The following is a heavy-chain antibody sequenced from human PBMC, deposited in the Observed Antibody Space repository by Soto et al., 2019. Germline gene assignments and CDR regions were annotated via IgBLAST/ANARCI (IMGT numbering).Heavy chain of an antibody. J-gene: IGHJ5*02. CDR2: IIPLFGIP. CDR1: GLTYSRHV. D-gene: IGHD2-15*01. CDR3: ARGVVDTNVVFKWFDP. Sequence: VAAVKVSCKASGLTYSRHVISWVRQAPGQGLEWMGGIIPLFGIPNYAQKFQGRLTITADKSTSTAYMELSSLRSEDTAVYYCARGVVDTNVVFKWFDPWGQGTLVTVSS. V-gene: IGHV1-69*10.